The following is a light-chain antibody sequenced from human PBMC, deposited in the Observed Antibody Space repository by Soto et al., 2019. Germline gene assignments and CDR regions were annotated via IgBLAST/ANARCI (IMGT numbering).Light chain of an antibody. J-gene: IGKJ1*01. CDR1: QSVSSN. CDR3: QQYGSSGT. Sequence: EIVMTQSPATLSVSPGERATLSCRASQSVSSNLAWYQQKPGQAPGLLIYGASNRATGIPGRFSGSGSGTDFTLTISRLEPEDFAVYYCQQYGSSGTFGQGTKVDIK. CDR2: GAS. V-gene: IGKV3-20*01.